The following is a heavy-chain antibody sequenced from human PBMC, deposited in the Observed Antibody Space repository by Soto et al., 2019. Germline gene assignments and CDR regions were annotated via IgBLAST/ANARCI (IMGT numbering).Heavy chain of an antibody. CDR2: IYYSGST. CDR3: ARDATMVRGGDRFYYYYGMDV. D-gene: IGHD3-10*01. Sequence: SETLSLTCTVSGGSISSYYWSWIRQPPGKGLEWIGYIYYSGSTNYNPSLKSRVTISVDTSKSQFSLKLSSVTAADTAVYYCARDATMVRGGDRFYYYYGMDVWGQGTTVT. V-gene: IGHV4-59*01. J-gene: IGHJ6*02. CDR1: GGSISSYY.